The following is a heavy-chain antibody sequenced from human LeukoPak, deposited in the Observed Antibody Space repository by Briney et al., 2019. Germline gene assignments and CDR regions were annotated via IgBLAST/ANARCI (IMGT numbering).Heavy chain of an antibody. J-gene: IGHJ6*04. CDR2: ISGSGGST. D-gene: IGHD3-9*01. V-gene: IGHV3-23*01. CDR1: GFTFSSYA. CDR3: AKDLGRYSAGLGMDV. Sequence: GGSLRLSCAASGFTFSSYAMSWVRQAPGKGLEWVPAISGSGGSTYYADSVRGRFTISRDNSKNTLYLQMNSLRAEDTAVYYCAKDLGRYSAGLGMDVWGKGTTGTVS.